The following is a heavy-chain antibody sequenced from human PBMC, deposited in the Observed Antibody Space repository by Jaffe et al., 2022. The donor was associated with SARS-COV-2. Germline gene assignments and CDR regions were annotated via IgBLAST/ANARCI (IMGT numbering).Heavy chain of an antibody. D-gene: IGHD3-10*02. CDR1: GGSISTYY. Sequence: QMQLQESGPGLVRPSETLSLTCTVSGGSISTYYWSWIRQPPGRGLEWIGYISYSGSTNYNPSLKSRVTISVDTSKNQFFLNLTSVTAADTAVYYCATTPTYFYVSPTEEEVQWFDPWGQGTLVTVSS. V-gene: IGHV4-59*13. CDR2: ISYSGST. J-gene: IGHJ5*02. CDR3: ATTPTYFYVSPTEEEVQWFDP.